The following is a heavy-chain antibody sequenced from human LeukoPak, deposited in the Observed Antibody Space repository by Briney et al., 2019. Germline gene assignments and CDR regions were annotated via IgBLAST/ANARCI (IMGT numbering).Heavy chain of an antibody. V-gene: IGHV3-9*01. Sequence: GGSLRLSCAASRFTFSSYAMSWVRQAPGKGLEWVSGISWNSGSIGYADSVKGRFTISRDNAKNSLYLQMNSLRAEDTALYYCAKDRRGYSGTFDYWGQGTLVTVSS. J-gene: IGHJ4*02. CDR1: RFTFSSYA. D-gene: IGHD5-12*01. CDR3: AKDRRGYSGTFDY. CDR2: ISWNSGSI.